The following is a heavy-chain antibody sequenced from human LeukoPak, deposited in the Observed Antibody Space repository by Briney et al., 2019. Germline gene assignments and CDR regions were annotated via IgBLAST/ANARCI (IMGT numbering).Heavy chain of an antibody. CDR2: INSDESRT. CDR1: EFTFNSYW. CDR3: ARGYGDWFDP. J-gene: IGHJ5*02. Sequence: GGSLRLSCAASEFTFNSYWMHWVRQPPGKGLVWVSRINSDESRTAYADSVKGRFSISRDNAKNTLYLRMNSLRAEDTAVYYCARGYGDWFDPWGQGTLVTVSS. D-gene: IGHD3-10*01. V-gene: IGHV3-74*01.